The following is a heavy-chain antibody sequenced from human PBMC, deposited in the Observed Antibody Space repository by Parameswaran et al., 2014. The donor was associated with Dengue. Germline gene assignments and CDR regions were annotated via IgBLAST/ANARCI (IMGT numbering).Heavy chain of an antibody. D-gene: IGHD3-10*01. CDR2: ISAYNGNT. J-gene: IGHJ6*02. Sequence: SWVRQAPGQGLEWMGWISAYNGNTNYAQKLQGRVTMTTDTSTSTAYMELRSLRSDDTAVYYCARGSIHRLLWFGEPASNYGMDVWGQGTTVTVSS. CDR3: ARGSIHRLLWFGEPASNYGMDV. V-gene: IGHV1-18*01.